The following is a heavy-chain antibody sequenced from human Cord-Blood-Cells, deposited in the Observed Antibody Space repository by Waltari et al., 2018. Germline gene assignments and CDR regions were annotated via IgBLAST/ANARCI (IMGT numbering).Heavy chain of an antibody. CDR1: GYTFTSYD. D-gene: IGHD2-2*01. Sequence: QVQLVQSGAEVKKPGASVKVSCKASGYTFTSYDINWVRQATGQGLEWMGWRNPNRGNTGYAQKFQGRVTMTRNTSISTAYMELSSLRSEDTAVYYCARGGYCSSTSCSWFDPWGQGTLVTVSS. J-gene: IGHJ5*02. CDR3: ARGGYCSSTSCSWFDP. CDR2: RNPNRGNT. V-gene: IGHV1-8*01.